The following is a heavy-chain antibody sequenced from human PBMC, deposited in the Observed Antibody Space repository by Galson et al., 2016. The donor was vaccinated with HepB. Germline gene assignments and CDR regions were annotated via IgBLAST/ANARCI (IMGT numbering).Heavy chain of an antibody. J-gene: IGHJ4*02. Sequence: SLRLSCAASGFTFSSYNIHWVRQAPGKGLEWVAVIWYDGSNKYYADSVKGRFTISRDNSKNTLYLQMNSLRAEDTAVYYCARDRTYHWNYGDYFDYWGQGTLVTVSS. D-gene: IGHD1-7*01. CDR1: GFTFSSYN. V-gene: IGHV3-33*01. CDR3: ARDRTYHWNYGDYFDY. CDR2: IWYDGSNK.